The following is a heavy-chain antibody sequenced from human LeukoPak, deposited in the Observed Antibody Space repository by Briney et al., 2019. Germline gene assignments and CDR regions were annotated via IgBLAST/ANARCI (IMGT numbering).Heavy chain of an antibody. CDR2: ISGSGGST. J-gene: IGHJ4*02. CDR3: ARNVRRGQDFDY. V-gene: IGHV3-23*01. Sequence: GGSLRLSCAASGFTFSSYAMNWVRQAPGKGLEWVSAISGSGGSTYCADSVKGWFTISRDNSKNTLYLQMNSLRAGDTAVYYCARNVRRGQDFDYWGQGTLVTVSS. D-gene: IGHD3-10*01. CDR1: GFTFSSYA.